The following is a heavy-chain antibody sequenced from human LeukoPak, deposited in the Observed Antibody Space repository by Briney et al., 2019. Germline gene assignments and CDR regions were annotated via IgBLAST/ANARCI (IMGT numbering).Heavy chain of an antibody. V-gene: IGHV3-23*01. CDR2: ISGTGGST. D-gene: IGHD6-13*01. CDR3: AKLRSISWYASCDY. CDR1: GFTVSNYA. J-gene: IGHJ4*02. Sequence: GGSLRLSCAASGFTVSNYAMSWVRQAPGKGLEWVAAISGTGGSTYYADSVKGRFTLSRDSSKDTVYLQMNSLRTEDTAVYYCAKLRSISWYASCDYWGQGTLVTVSS.